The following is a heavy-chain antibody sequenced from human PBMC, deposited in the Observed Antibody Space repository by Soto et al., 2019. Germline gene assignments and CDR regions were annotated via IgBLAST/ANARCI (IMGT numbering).Heavy chain of an antibody. CDR1: GYTFTSYA. CDR3: ARLEIVGPLITSYYYHAMDV. CDR2: IDVGNGNT. D-gene: IGHD3-3*01. Sequence: QVQLVQSGAEVKKPGASVKVSCKASGYTFTSYAVHWVRQAPRQRLEWMGFIDVGNGNTKYSQKFQGRVTLTRDTSATTAYMELSSLRSEDTAVYYCARLEIVGPLITSYYYHAMDVWGQGTTVTVSS. V-gene: IGHV1-3*01. J-gene: IGHJ6*02.